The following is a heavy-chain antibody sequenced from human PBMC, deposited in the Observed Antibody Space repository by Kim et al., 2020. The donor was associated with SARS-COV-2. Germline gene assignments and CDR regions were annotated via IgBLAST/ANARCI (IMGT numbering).Heavy chain of an antibody. CDR1: GYSFTSYW. J-gene: IGHJ5*02. CDR3: ARVNLYCRGATCYSSAWFDP. D-gene: IGHD2-15*01. CDR2: IHPGDSNT. V-gene: IGHV5-51*01. Sequence: ESLKISCKDSGYSFTSYWIAWVRQMSGKGLELVGIIHPGDSNTRYSPSFQGQVTISADKSISTAYLQWSSLKASDTAMYYCARVNLYCRGATCYSSAWFDPWGQGTLVTVSS.